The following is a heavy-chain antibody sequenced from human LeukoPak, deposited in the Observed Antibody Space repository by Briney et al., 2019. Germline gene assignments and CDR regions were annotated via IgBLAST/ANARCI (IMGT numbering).Heavy chain of an antibody. V-gene: IGHV1-69*05. J-gene: IGHJ6*04. Sequence: SVKVSCKASGGTFSSYAISWVRQAPGQGLEWMGGIIPIFGTANYAQKFQGRVTITTDESTSTAYMELSSLRSEDTAVYYCARTQYYYGSGRAPMDVWGKGTTVTVSP. CDR1: GGTFSSYA. D-gene: IGHD3-10*01. CDR2: IIPIFGTA. CDR3: ARTQYYYGSGRAPMDV.